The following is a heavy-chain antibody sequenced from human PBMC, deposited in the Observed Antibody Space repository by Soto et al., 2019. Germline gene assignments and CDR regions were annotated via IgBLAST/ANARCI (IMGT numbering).Heavy chain of an antibody. CDR3: VHGSGSYWTFDY. J-gene: IGHJ4*02. CDR1: GFTFTSSA. Sequence: SVKVSCKASGFTFTSSAMQWVRQARGQRLEWIGWIVVGSGNTNYAQKFQERVTITRDMSTSTAYMELSSLRSEDTAVYYCVHGSGSYWTFDYWGQGTLVTVSS. V-gene: IGHV1-58*02. CDR2: IVVGSGNT. D-gene: IGHD3-10*01.